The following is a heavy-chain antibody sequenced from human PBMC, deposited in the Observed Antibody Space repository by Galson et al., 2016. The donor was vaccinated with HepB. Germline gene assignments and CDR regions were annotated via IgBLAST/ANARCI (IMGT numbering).Heavy chain of an antibody. CDR3: VRMVPSAVGYDY. V-gene: IGHV2-70*04. CDR2: IDWVDDK. Sequence: PALVKPTQTLTLTCTFSGFSLTTTGMRVSWVRQPPGKALEWLARIDWVDDKYYSTSLKTRLTISKDTSKNQVVLTMTNMDPVDTATYYCVRMVPSAVGYDYWGQGTLVTVSS. D-gene: IGHD1-26*01. CDR1: GFSLTTTGMR. J-gene: IGHJ4*02.